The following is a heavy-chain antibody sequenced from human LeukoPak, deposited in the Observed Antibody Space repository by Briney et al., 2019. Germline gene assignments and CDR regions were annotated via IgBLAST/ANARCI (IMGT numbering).Heavy chain of an antibody. J-gene: IGHJ4*02. Sequence: ASVKVSCKASGYTFTGYYMRWVRQAPGQGLEWMGWINPNSGGTNYAQKFQGRVTMTRDTSISTAYMELSRLRSDDTAVYYCTAVAGKGGLLDYWGQGTLVTVSS. CDR3: TAVAGKGGLLDY. CDR1: GYTFTGYY. CDR2: INPNSGGT. D-gene: IGHD6-19*01. V-gene: IGHV1-2*02.